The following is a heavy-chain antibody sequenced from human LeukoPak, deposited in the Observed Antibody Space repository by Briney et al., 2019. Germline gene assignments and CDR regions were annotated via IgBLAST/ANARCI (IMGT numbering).Heavy chain of an antibody. Sequence: GGSLRLSCAASEFVFSDYYMSWIRQAPGMGLEWVSVIYFSGSTYYADSVKGRFTISRDISKNTVYLQMNSLRTEDTAVYYCARDYGGAFRGWFDPWGQGTLVTVSS. CDR1: EFVFSDYY. V-gene: IGHV3-66*03. J-gene: IGHJ5*02. CDR3: ARDYGGAFRGWFDP. D-gene: IGHD4-23*01. CDR2: IYFSGST.